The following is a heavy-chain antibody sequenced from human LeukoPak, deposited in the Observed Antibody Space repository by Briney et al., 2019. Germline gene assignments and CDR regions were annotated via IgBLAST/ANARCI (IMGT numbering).Heavy chain of an antibody. CDR1: GYTFTSYD. J-gene: IGHJ4*02. V-gene: IGHV1-8*03. Sequence: GASVKVSCKASGYTFTSYDINWVRQATGQGLEWMGWMNPNSGNTGYAQKFQGRVTITRNTSISTAYMELSSLRSEDTAVYYCARGVGTMVVTYHFDYWGQGTLVTVSS. D-gene: IGHD4-23*01. CDR2: MNPNSGNT. CDR3: ARGVGTMVVTYHFDY.